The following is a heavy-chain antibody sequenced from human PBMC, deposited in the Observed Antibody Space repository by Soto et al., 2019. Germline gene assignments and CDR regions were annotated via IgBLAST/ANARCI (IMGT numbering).Heavy chain of an antibody. CDR1: GGSVNTGDYY. CDR3: MLGSGWKDFDY. J-gene: IGHJ4*02. D-gene: IGHD3-22*01. V-gene: IGHV4-39*01. Sequence: SETLSLTCSVSGGSVNTGDYYWAWIRQPPGKGLEWIGSIYYTGSTYYNPSLKSRVTISVDTSKNQFSLKLRSVTAADTAVYYCMLGSGWKDFDYWGRGTLVTVSS. CDR2: IYYTGST.